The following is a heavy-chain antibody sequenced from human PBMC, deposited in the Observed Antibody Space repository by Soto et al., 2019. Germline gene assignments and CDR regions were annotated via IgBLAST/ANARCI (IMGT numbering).Heavy chain of an antibody. CDR1: GFTVSSYW. CDR3: ARRGAEAGLHY. CDR2: INSDGSST. J-gene: IGHJ4*02. D-gene: IGHD6-19*01. V-gene: IGHV3-74*01. Sequence: EMQLVESGGGLVQHGGSLRVSCAASGFTVSSYWMHWVRQAPGKGLVWVSRINSDGSSTSYADSVKGRFTISRDNAKNTLYLQMNSLRAEDTAIYYCARRGAEAGLHYWGQGTLVTVSS.